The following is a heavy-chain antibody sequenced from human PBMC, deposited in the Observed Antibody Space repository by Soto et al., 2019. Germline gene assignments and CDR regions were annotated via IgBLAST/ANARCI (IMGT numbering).Heavy chain of an antibody. CDR3: ARGGWRQIED. Sequence: PSETLSLTCTVSGDSIKTYFWTWVRQAPGRGLEWIAYISSSGIPTYTPSLKSRLTISVDPSQSRFSLRLSSVTAADTAVYYCARGGWRQIEDWGQGTRVTVSS. J-gene: IGHJ4*02. CDR1: GDSIKTYF. CDR2: ISSSGIP. V-gene: IGHV4-59*08. D-gene: IGHD3-3*01.